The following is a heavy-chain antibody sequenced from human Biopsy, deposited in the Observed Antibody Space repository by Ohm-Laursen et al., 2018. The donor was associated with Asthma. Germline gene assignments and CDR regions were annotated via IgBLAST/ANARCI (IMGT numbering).Heavy chain of an antibody. J-gene: IGHJ2*01. V-gene: IGHV4-39*02. CDR1: GDAMSTSGSY. D-gene: IGHD2-2*01. CDR3: ARAVSSNPYWYFDL. Sequence: SRTLSLTCIVSGDAMSTSGSYWGWIRQSPGKGLEWIGSIYYSGSTYYNPSLESRVTISADTSKNHFPLKVTSVTAADTAVYYCARAVSSNPYWYFDLWGRGDLVTVSS. CDR2: IYYSGST.